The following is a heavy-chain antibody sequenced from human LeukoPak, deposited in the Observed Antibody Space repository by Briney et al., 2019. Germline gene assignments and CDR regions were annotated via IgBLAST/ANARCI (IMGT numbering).Heavy chain of an antibody. J-gene: IGHJ3*02. V-gene: IGHV1-18*01. D-gene: IGHD6-19*01. CDR2: ISAYNGNT. CDR3: AHSDPRIAVAGRGDNDAFDI. CDR1: GYTFTNYG. Sequence: GASVKVSCKASGYTFTNYGISWVRQAPGQGLEWMGWISAYNGNTNYAQKLQGRVTMTTDTSTSTAYMELRSLRSDDTAVYYCAHSDPRIAVAGRGDNDAFDIWGQGTMVTVSS.